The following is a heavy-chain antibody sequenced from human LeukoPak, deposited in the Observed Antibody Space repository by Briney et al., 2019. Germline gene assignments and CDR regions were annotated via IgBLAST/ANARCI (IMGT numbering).Heavy chain of an antibody. Sequence: ASVKVSCKASGYPFSAYYMHWVRQAPGQGFEWMGWINSNLGDTSYAQKLQGRVTMTRATSISTAYMELSRLTSDDTAMYYCARVLRRNSFDPWGQGTLVTVSS. CDR3: ARVLRRNSFDP. CDR2: INSNLGDT. J-gene: IGHJ5*02. CDR1: GYPFSAYY. D-gene: IGHD3-3*01. V-gene: IGHV1-2*02.